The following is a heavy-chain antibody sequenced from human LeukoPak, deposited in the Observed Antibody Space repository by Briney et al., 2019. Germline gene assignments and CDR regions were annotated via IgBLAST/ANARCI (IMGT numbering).Heavy chain of an antibody. D-gene: IGHD1-1*01. V-gene: IGHV3-7*04. Sequence: GGSLRLSCAASGFPFSSYWMAWVRQAPGRGLEWVATITLDGSDSYYVDSVKGRFTVSRDNAKNSLYLQMNSLRVEDTAVFYCTTENWYVFENWGQGSLVTVSS. CDR1: GFPFSSYW. CDR2: ITLDGSDS. CDR3: TTENWYVFEN. J-gene: IGHJ4*02.